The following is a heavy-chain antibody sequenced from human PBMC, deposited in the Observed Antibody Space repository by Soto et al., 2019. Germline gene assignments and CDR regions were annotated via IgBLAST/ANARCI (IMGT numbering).Heavy chain of an antibody. CDR3: ARGGPLQSHPTLNWFDP. J-gene: IGHJ5*02. D-gene: IGHD4-4*01. CDR1: GFTFSSYS. Sequence: PGGSLRLSCAASGFTFSSYSMNWVRQAPGKGLEWVSSISSSSSYIYYADSVKGRFTISRDNAKNSLYLQMNSLRAEDTAVYYCARGGPLQSHPTLNWFDPWGQGTLVTVSS. CDR2: ISSSSSYI. V-gene: IGHV3-21*01.